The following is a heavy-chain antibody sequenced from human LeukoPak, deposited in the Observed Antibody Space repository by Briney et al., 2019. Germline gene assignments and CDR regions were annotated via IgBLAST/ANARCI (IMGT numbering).Heavy chain of an antibody. CDR1: GFTFISYS. D-gene: IGHD6-19*01. CDR3: ARDLLSSGWYGYFDY. V-gene: IGHV3-30*04. Sequence: GGSLRLSCAASGFTFISYSMHWVRQAPGKGLEWVAFISYDGSNEYYADSVTERFTISIDTSKNTLYLQMTSPRAQDTAVYYCARDLLSSGWYGYFDYWGQGSLVTVSS. J-gene: IGHJ4*02. CDR2: ISYDGSNE.